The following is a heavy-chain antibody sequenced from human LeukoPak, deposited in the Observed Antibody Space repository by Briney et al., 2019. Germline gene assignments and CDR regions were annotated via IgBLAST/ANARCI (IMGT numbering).Heavy chain of an antibody. D-gene: IGHD3-22*01. V-gene: IGHV1-2*02. CDR1: GYTFTGYY. CDR3: ARDSSGRVYSWFDP. J-gene: IGHJ5*02. CDR2: INPNSGGT. Sequence: ASVEVSCKASGYTFTGYYMHWVRQAPGQGLEWMGWINPNSGGTNYAQKFQGRVTMTRDTSISTAYMELSRLRSDDTAVYYCARDSSGRVYSWFDPWGQGTLVTVSS.